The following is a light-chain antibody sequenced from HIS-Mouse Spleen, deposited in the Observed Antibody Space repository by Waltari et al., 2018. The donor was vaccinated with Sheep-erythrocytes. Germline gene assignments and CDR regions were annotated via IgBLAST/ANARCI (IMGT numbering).Light chain of an antibody. J-gene: IGLJ3*02. V-gene: IGLV2-11*01. CDR1: TRDSGGYNY. CDR2: DVS. Sequence: QSALTQPRSVSWSPGQSVTISCTGTTRDSGGYNYVSWYQQHSGKAPKLMIYDVSKRPSGVPDRFSGSKSGHTASLTISGLQAEDEADYYCCSYAGSYTFWVFGGGTKLTVL. CDR3: CSYAGSYTFWV.